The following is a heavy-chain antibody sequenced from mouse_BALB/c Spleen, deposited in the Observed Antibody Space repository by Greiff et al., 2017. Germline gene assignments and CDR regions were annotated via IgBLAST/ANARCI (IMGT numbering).Heavy chain of an antibody. D-gene: IGHD1-1*01. Sequence: EVQLQESGPSLVKPSQTLSLTCSVTGDSITSGYWNWIRKFPGNKLEYMGYISYSGSTYYNPSLKSRISITRDTSKNQYYLQLNSVTTEDTATYYCARGGDYYGSSYGYYFDYWGQGTTLTVSS. CDR2: ISYSGST. V-gene: IGHV3-8*02. CDR1: GDSITSGY. CDR3: ARGGDYYGSSYGYYFDY. J-gene: IGHJ2*01.